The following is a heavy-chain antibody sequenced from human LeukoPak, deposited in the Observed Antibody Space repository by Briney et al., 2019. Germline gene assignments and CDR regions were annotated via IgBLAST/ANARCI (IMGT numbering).Heavy chain of an antibody. CDR2: IYHSGST. J-gene: IGHJ4*02. V-gene: IGHV4-38-2*02. CDR3: ASYRKVGATRAFDY. Sequence: SETLSLTCTVSDYSISSGYYWGWIRQPPGKGLEWIGSIYHSGSTYYNPSLKSRVTISVDTSKNQFSLKLSSVTAADTAVYYCASYRKVGATRAFDYWGQGTLVTVSS. D-gene: IGHD1-26*01. CDR1: DYSISSGYY.